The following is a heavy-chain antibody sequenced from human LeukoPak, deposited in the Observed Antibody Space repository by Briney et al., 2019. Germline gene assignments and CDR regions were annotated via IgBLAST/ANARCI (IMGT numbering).Heavy chain of an antibody. CDR3: AREGGDSSWAPDY. V-gene: IGHV4-31*03. CDR2: IYYSGST. Sequence: SETLSLTCTVSGGSLSSGGYYWRWLRPHPGRGLEWCGYIYYSGSTYYNPSLKSRVTISVDTSKNQFSLKLSSVTAADTAVYYCAREGGDSSWAPDYRGQGTLVTVSS. CDR1: GGSLSSGGYY. D-gene: IGHD6-13*01. J-gene: IGHJ4*02.